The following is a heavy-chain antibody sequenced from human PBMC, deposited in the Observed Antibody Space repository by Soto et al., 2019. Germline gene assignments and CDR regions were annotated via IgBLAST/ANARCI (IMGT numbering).Heavy chain of an antibody. CDR2: INPSGGST. Sequence: ASVKVSCKASGYTFTSYYMHWVRQAPGQGLEWMGIINPSGGSTSYARKFQGRVTMTRDTSTSTVYMELSSLRSEDTAVYYCARDTGYYDILTGYYRGYYYGMDVWGQGTTVTVSS. V-gene: IGHV1-46*01. CDR1: GYTFTSYY. CDR3: ARDTGYYDILTGYYRGYYYGMDV. D-gene: IGHD3-9*01. J-gene: IGHJ6*02.